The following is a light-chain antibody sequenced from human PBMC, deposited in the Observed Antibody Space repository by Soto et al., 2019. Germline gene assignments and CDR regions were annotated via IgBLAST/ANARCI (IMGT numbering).Light chain of an antibody. CDR2: GAS. Sequence: EIVMTQSPATLSVSPGERATLSCRASQSVSSNLAWYQQKPGQAPRLPSYGASTRATGIPARFSGSGSGTEFTLTISSLQSEDFAVYYCQQYNNWPPWTFGQGTKVDIK. V-gene: IGKV3-15*01. CDR1: QSVSSN. CDR3: QQYNNWPPWT. J-gene: IGKJ1*01.